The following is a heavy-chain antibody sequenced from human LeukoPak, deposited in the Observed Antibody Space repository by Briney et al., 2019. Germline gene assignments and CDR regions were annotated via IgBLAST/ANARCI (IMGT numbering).Heavy chain of an antibody. V-gene: IGHV3-20*03. D-gene: IGHD1-26*01. CDR3: AKHLRATNTYIFFGLDV. Sequence: GGSLTPSFAATWFTFNYQCIGSVRQPPREGLEWVSGIKWNGGGTDYADSVKGRFTISRDNAKNSLYLQTTSLRPEDTALYYCAKHLRATNTYIFFGLDVWGQGTTVTVSS. CDR1: WFTFNYQC. CDR2: IKWNGGGT. J-gene: IGHJ6*02.